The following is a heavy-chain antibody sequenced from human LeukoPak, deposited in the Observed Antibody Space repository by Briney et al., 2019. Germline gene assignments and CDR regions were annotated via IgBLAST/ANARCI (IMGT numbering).Heavy chain of an antibody. CDR1: GFTFSSYW. Sequence: GGCLRLSCAASGFTFSSYWFHWVRQTPGKGLVWVARINNDGTYTTYADSVKGRFTISRDNAQNTLYLQMNSLTAEDTGVYYCAREVLAAGKTHDYWGQGTLLTVSS. J-gene: IGHJ4*02. V-gene: IGHV3-74*01. D-gene: IGHD6-13*01. CDR3: AREVLAAGKTHDY. CDR2: INNDGTYT.